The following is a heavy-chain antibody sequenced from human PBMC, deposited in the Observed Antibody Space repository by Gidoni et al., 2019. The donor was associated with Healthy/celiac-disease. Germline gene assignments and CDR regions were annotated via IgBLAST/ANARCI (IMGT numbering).Heavy chain of an antibody. J-gene: IGHJ4*02. CDR3: ARDQRAVAGFDY. V-gene: IGHV4-39*07. CDR2: IYYSGST. D-gene: IGHD6-19*01. CDR1: GGSISSSSYY. Sequence: QLQLQESGPGLVKPSETLSTTCTVSGGSISSSSYYWGWIRQPPGKGLEWIGSIYYSGSTYYNPSLKSRVTISVDTSKNQFSLKLSSVTAADTAVYYCARDQRAVAGFDYWGQGTLVTVSS.